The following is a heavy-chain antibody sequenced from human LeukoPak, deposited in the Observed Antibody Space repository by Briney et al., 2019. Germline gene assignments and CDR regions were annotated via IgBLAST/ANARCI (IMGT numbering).Heavy chain of an antibody. CDR3: ARVVSSSGWYVGYYFDY. CDR1: GGSISSGLYS. V-gene: IGHV4-30-2*01. D-gene: IGHD6-19*01. CDR2: IYHTGST. Sequence: SQTLSLTCDVSGGSISSGLYSWSWIRQPLGKGLEWIGYIYHTGSTYYNPSLKSRVTISVDTSKNQFSLKLSSVTAADTAVYYCARVVSSSGWYVGYYFDYWGQGTLVTVSS. J-gene: IGHJ4*02.